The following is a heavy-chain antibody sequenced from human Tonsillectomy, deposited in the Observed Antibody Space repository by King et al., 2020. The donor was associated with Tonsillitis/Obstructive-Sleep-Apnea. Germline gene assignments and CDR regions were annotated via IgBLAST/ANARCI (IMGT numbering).Heavy chain of an antibody. Sequence: VQLVESGGGLVQPGGSLRLSCAASGFTFSSYAMNWVRQAPGKGLEWVSSLSDSGSSTYYADSVKGRFTISRDNSKNTLYLQMNSLRAEDTATYFCAKGDRSSTSCYNYFDYWGQGTLVTVSS. D-gene: IGHD2-2*02. CDR1: GFTFSSYA. V-gene: IGHV3-23*04. J-gene: IGHJ4*02. CDR3: AKGDRSSTSCYNYFDY. CDR2: LSDSGSST.